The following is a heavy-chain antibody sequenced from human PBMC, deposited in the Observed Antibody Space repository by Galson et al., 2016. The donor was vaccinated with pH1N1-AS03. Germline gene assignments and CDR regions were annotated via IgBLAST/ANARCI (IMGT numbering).Heavy chain of an antibody. J-gene: IGHJ4*02. CDR3: ARGNYYDVDLKEYYFDY. CDR2: IDWNGDRIGRI. V-gene: IGHV3-9*01. D-gene: IGHD3-22*01. Sequence: SLRLSCAVSGLNLKDHAMHWVRQSPGKGLEWVSGIDWNGDRIGRIQYADSVRGRFTTSRDHGRKFLYLQMNSLRPEDTAVYYCARGNYYDVDLKEYYFDYWGQGTLVTVSS. CDR1: GLNLKDHA.